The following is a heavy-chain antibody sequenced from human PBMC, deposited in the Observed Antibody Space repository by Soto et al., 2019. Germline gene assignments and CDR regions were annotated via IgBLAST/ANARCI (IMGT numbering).Heavy chain of an antibody. CDR1: GFTFTSSA. J-gene: IGHJ4*02. V-gene: IGHV1-58*02. CDR3: ARGGHIAVVTASFDY. D-gene: IGHD2-21*02. CDR2: IVVGSGNT. Sequence: SVKVSCKASGFTFTSSAMQWVRQARGQRLERIGWIVVGSGNTNYAQKFLGRVTMTRDTSTSTVFMELSSLRSADTAVYYCARGGHIAVVTASFDYWGQGTLVTVSS.